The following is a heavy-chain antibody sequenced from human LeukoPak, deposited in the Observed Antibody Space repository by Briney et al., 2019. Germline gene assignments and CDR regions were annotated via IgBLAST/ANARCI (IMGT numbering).Heavy chain of an antibody. CDR2: ISGSGNDI. V-gene: IGHV3-11*01. D-gene: IGHD3/OR15-3a*01. J-gene: IGHJ4*02. CDR1: RFVFTIYY. CDR3: GTHAGRTGSDD. Sequence: GSLRLSCVASRFVFTIYYMSWVRQAPGKGLEWVSYISGSGNDISYADSVKGRLTISRDNAKGSLYLQMNSLRAADTAVYYCGTHAGRTGSDDWGQGTLVTVSS.